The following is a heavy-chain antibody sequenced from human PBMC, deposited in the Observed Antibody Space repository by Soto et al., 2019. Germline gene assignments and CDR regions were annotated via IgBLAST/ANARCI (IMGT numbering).Heavy chain of an antibody. CDR3: TREQSDDNYFAP. CDR2: IYYRGGT. J-gene: IGHJ5*02. V-gene: IGHV4-61*08. CDR1: GAALSSGGYF. D-gene: IGHD6-19*01. Sequence: PSGTLSVTCTVSGAALSSGGYFSTWVRQPPGKGLEWLGYIYYRGGTNYNPSLKSRVTISLDKSKSQFSLRLISVTAADTAVYYCTREQSDDNYFAPWGQGTLVPGSS.